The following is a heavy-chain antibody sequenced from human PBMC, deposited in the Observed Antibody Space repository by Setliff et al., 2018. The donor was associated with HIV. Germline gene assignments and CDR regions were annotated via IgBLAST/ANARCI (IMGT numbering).Heavy chain of an antibody. J-gene: IGHJ4*02. D-gene: IGHD3-9*01. CDR2: INPSGGST. Sequence: ASVKVSCKTSGYAFTSYYMHWVRQAPGQGLEWMGVINPSGGSTNYAQKFQGRVTMTTDTSTSTAYMELSSLRSEDTAVYFCARDLVRDGYFDWPVDYWGQGTLVTVSS. CDR3: ARDLVRDGYFDWPVDY. V-gene: IGHV1-46*01. CDR1: GYAFTSYY.